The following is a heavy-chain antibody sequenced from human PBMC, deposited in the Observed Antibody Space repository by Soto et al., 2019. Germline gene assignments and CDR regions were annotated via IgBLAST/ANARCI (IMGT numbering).Heavy chain of an antibody. CDR3: AKDVVVGATTGLGDYYYYYGMDV. V-gene: IGHV3-30*18. Sequence: GGSLRLSCAASGFTFSSYGMHWVRQAPGKGLEWVAVISYDGSNKYYADSVKGRFTISRDNSKNTLYLQMNSLRAEDTAVFYCAKDVVVGATTGLGDYYYYYGMDVWGQGTTVTVSS. CDR2: ISYDGSNK. J-gene: IGHJ6*02. D-gene: IGHD1-26*01. CDR1: GFTFSSYG.